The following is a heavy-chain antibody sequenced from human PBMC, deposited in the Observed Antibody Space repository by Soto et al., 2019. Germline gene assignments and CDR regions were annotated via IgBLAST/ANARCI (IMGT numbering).Heavy chain of an antibody. CDR2: IYYSGST. CDR1: GGSISSSSYY. D-gene: IGHD3-10*01. V-gene: IGHV4-39*01. CDR3: ARHGKYYGSRSYYNGVSADY. J-gene: IGHJ4*02. Sequence: SETLSLTCTVSGGSISSSSYYWGWIRQPPGKGLEWIGSIYYSGSTYYNPSLKSRVTISVDTSKNQFSLKLSSVTAADTAVYYCARHGKYYGSRSYYNGVSADYWGQATLVNVSS.